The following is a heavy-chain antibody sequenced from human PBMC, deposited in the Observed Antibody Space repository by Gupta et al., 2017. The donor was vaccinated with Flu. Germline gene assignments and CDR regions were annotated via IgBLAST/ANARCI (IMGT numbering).Heavy chain of an antibody. D-gene: IGHD4-4*01. J-gene: IGHJ6*03. CDR3: ARGPSYSNYVVYYYYYYYMDV. Sequence: EWRGWMNPNSGNTGYAQKFQGRVTMTRNTSISTAYMELSSLRSEDTAVYYCARGPSYSNYVVYYYYYYYMDVWGKGTTVTVSS. V-gene: IGHV1-8*01. CDR2: MNPNSGNT.